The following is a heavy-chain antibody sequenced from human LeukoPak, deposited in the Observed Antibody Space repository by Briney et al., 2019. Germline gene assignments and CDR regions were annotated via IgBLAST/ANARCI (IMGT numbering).Heavy chain of an antibody. V-gene: IGHV3-23*01. CDR1: GFTFSSYA. J-gene: IGHJ4*02. CDR2: ISGSGGST. CDR3: AKDPFLVGATNFDY. D-gene: IGHD1-26*01. Sequence: GGSLRLSCAASGFTFSSYAMSWVRQAPVKGLERVSAISGSGGSTYYADSVKGRFTISRDNSKNTLYLQMNSLRAEDTAVYYCAKDPFLVGATNFDYWGQGTLVTVSS.